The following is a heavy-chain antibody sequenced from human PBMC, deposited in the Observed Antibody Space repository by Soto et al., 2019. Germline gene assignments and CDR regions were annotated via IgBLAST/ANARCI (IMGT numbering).Heavy chain of an antibody. D-gene: IGHD3-22*01. CDR1: GFTFMSYD. J-gene: IGHJ4*02. V-gene: IGHV3-48*03. CDR2: ISSSGDVV. CDR3: ARDSVGYESSGFYPLVH. Sequence: EVQLVESGGGLVQPGGSLRLSCEASGFTFMSYDMNWVRQAPGKGLEWVSYISSSGDVVYYTDSVKGRFTISRDNARRSLYLQMNSLRADDTALYYCARDSVGYESSGFYPLVHWGQGILVTVSS.